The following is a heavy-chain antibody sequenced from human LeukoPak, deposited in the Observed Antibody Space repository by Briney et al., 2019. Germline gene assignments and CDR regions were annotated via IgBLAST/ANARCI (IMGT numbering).Heavy chain of an antibody. V-gene: IGHV1-8*03. Sequence: ASVKVSCKASGGTFSSYAINWVRQATGQGLEWMGWMNPNSGNTGYAQKFQGRVTITADKSTSTAYMELSSLRSEDTAVYYCDFIAAAGRNYFDYWGQGTLVTVSS. CDR3: DFIAAAGRNYFDY. CDR1: GGTFSSYA. J-gene: IGHJ4*02. CDR2: MNPNSGNT. D-gene: IGHD6-13*01.